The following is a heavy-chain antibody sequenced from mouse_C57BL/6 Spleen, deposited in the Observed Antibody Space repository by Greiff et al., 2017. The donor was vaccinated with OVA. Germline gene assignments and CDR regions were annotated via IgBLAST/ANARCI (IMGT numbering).Heavy chain of an antibody. Sequence: QVHVKQSGAELVKPGASVKMSCKASGYTFTTYPIEWMKQNHGKSLEWIGNFHPYNDDTKYNEKFKGKATLTVEKSSSTVYLELSRLTSDDSAVYYCARRGYYDYDGFAYWGQGTLVTVSA. CDR2: FHPYNDDT. CDR3: ARRGYYDYDGFAY. CDR1: GYTFTTYP. D-gene: IGHD2-4*01. V-gene: IGHV1-47*01. J-gene: IGHJ3*01.